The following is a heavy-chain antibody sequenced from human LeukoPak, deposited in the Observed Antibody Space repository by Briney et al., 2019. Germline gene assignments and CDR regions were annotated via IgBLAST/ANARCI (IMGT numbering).Heavy chain of an antibody. CDR1: GYTFTGYY. Sequence: ASVKVSCKASGYTFTGYYIHWVRQAPGQGLEWMGWINPNTGGTKYAQKFHRVTMTRDTSINTAYMELSRLRSDDTAIYHCARDRFGLNWFDPWGQGTLVTVSS. CDR3: ARDRFGLNWFDP. D-gene: IGHD3-10*01. J-gene: IGHJ5*02. CDR2: INPNTGGT. V-gene: IGHV1-2*02.